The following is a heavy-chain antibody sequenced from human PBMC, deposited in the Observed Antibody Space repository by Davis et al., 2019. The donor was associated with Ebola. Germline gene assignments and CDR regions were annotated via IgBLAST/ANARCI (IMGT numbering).Heavy chain of an antibody. Sequence: AASVKVSCKASGYTFTSYGISWVRQAPGQGLAWLGWISAYNGNTNYAQKLQGRVTMTTDTSTSTAYMELRSLRSDDTAVYYCAREGADTAIYYYGMDVWGQGTTVTVSS. CDR3: AREGADTAIYYYGMDV. CDR2: ISAYNGNT. CDR1: GYTFTSYG. V-gene: IGHV1-18*04. D-gene: IGHD5-18*01. J-gene: IGHJ6*02.